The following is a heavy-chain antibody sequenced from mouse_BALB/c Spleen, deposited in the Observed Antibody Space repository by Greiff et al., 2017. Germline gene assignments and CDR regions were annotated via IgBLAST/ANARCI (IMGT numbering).Heavy chain of an antibody. CDR1: GYTFSSYW. Sequence: QVQLQQSGAELMKPGASVKISCKATGYTFSSYWIEWVKQRPGHGLEWIGEILPGSGRTNYNEKFKGKATFTADTSSNTAYMQLSSLTSADSAVYYCARERFPCAYWGQGTLVTVAA. CDR3: ARERFPCAY. V-gene: IGHV1-9*01. CDR2: ILPGSGRT. J-gene: IGHJ3*01.